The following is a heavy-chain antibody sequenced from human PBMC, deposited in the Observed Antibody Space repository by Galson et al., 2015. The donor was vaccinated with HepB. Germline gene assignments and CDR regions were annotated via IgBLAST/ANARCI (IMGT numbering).Heavy chain of an antibody. D-gene: IGHD5-24*01. CDR2: IYSDGTT. CDR1: GFTVSSNY. Sequence: SLRLSCAASGFTVSSNYMSWVRQAPGKGLEWVSIIYSDGTTYYADSVKGRFTISRHNSKNTLYLQMNSLRAEDTAVFYYARVRGGYNSHYFDYWGQGTLVTVSS. V-gene: IGHV3-53*04. CDR3: ARVRGGYNSHYFDY. J-gene: IGHJ4*02.